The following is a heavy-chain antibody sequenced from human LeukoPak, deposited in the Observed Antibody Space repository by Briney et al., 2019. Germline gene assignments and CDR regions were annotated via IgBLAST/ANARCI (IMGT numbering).Heavy chain of an antibody. D-gene: IGHD3-22*01. CDR3: ARDPTFYYDNSGFPFDY. V-gene: IGHV1-18*01. CDR2: ISAYNGNT. Sequence: GASVKVSCKASGYTFTGYGIGWVRQAPGQGLEWMGWISAYNGNTNYAQKFQGRVTMTVDTSTNTAYMELRSLTSDDTAVYYCARDPTFYYDNSGFPFDYWGQGTLVTVSS. CDR1: GYTFTGYG. J-gene: IGHJ4*02.